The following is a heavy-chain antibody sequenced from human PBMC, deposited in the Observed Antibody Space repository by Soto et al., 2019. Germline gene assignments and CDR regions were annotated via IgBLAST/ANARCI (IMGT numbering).Heavy chain of an antibody. CDR1: GGSFSGYY. V-gene: IGHV4-34*01. CDR3: ARGWVRDLLESHYFDY. D-gene: IGHD1-1*01. J-gene: IGHJ4*02. CDR2: INHSGST. Sequence: KSSETLSLTCAVYGGSFSGYYWSWIRQPPGKGLEWIGEINHSGSTNYNPSLKSRVTISVDTSKNQFSLKLSSVTAADTAVYYCARGWVRDLLESHYFDYWGQGTLVTVSS.